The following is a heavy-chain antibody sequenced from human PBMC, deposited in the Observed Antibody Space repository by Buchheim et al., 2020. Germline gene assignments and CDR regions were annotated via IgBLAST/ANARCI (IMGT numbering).Heavy chain of an antibody. Sequence: EVQLVESGGGLVQPGRSLRLSCTASGFTFGDYAMIWFRQAPGKGLEWIGFIRSKDYGGTAEYAASVKAIFTIYRDDAKNLAYLQMNSLETEDTAVYYCSRDQRVGATRLDYWGQGTL. D-gene: IGHD1-26*01. CDR3: SRDQRVGATRLDY. CDR1: GFTFGDYA. V-gene: IGHV3-49*03. CDR2: IRSKDYGGTA. J-gene: IGHJ4*02.